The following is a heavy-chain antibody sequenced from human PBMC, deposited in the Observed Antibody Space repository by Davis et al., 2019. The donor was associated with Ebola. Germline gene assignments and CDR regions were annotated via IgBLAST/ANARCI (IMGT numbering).Heavy chain of an antibody. CDR2: ISYDGSNK. V-gene: IGHV3-30*18. J-gene: IGHJ6*02. Sequence: PGGSLRLSCAASGFTFSSYGMHWVRQAPGKGLEWVAVISYDGSNKYYADSVKGRFTISRDNSKNTLYLQMNSLRAEDTAVYYCAKEQLAYRYYYYGMDVWGQGTTVTVSS. CDR3: AKEQLAYRYYYYGMDV. CDR1: GFTFSSYG. D-gene: IGHD6-6*01.